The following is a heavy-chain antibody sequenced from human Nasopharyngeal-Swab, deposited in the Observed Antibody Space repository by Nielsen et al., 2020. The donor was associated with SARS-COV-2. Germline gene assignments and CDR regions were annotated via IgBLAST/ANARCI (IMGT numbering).Heavy chain of an antibody. J-gene: IGHJ5*02. CDR2: INHSGST. CDR3: ARTGYSSSWYGGRWWFDP. Sequence: WIRQPPGKGLEWIGEINHSGSTNYNPSLKSRVTISVDTSKNQFSLKLSSVTAADTAVYYCARTGYSSSWYGGRWWFDPWGQGTLATVSS. V-gene: IGHV4-34*01. D-gene: IGHD6-13*01.